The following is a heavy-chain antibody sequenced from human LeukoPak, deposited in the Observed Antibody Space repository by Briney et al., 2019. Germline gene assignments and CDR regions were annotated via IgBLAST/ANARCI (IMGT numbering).Heavy chain of an antibody. CDR3: ARDGDGYNYDYFDY. J-gene: IGHJ4*02. CDR1: GFTFSSYS. D-gene: IGHD5-24*01. CDR2: ISSSSSYI. V-gene: IGHV3-21*01. Sequence: GSLSLSCAASGFTFSSYSMNWVRQAPGKGLEWVSSISSSSSYIYYADSVKGRFTISRDNAKNSLYLQMNSLRAEDTDVYYCARDGDGYNYDYFDYWGQGTLVTVSS.